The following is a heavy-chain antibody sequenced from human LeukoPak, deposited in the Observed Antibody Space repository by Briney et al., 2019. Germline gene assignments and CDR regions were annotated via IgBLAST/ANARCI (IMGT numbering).Heavy chain of an antibody. CDR2: INHSGST. CDR1: GGPISSGGYY. CDR3: ARKGYYYDSSGPDYYYGMDV. V-gene: IGHV4-39*07. Sequence: SETLSLTCTISGGPISSGGYYWSWIRQPPGKGLEWIGEINHSGSTNYNPSLKSRVTISVDTSKNQFSLKLSSVTAADTAVYYCARKGYYYDSSGPDYYYGMDVWGQGTTVTVSS. J-gene: IGHJ6*02. D-gene: IGHD3-22*01.